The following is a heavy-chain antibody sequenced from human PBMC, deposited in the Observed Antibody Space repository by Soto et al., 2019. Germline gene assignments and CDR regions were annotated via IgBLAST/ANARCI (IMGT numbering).Heavy chain of an antibody. J-gene: IGHJ6*02. CDR2: IIPIFGTA. Sequence: QVQLVQSGAEVKKPGSSVKVSCKASGGTFSSYAISWVRQAPGQGLEWMGGIIPIFGTANYAQKFQGRVTITADKSTSTAIMELSSLRSEDTAVYYCATQIQDFGVVMPYYYYGMDVWGQGTTVTVSS. CDR3: ATQIQDFGVVMPYYYYGMDV. CDR1: GGTFSSYA. D-gene: IGHD3-3*01. V-gene: IGHV1-69*06.